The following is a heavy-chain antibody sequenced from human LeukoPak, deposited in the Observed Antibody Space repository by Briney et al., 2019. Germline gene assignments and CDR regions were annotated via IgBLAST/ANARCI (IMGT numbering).Heavy chain of an antibody. J-gene: IGHJ4*02. Sequence: SETLSDTRMDPGGSTSRYNWCRVRPPLERGGERIGYIYISGSTNYNPSLKSVDTSSADTSKNQFSLMVTSVTAADTAVYYFAREGQSGYSYSWGQGTLVTVSS. CDR3: AREGQSGYSYS. CDR2: IYISGST. CDR1: GGSTSRYN. V-gene: IGHV4-4*09. D-gene: IGHD5-18*01.